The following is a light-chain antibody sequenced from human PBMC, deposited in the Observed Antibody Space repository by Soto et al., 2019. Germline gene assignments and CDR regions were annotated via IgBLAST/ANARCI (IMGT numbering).Light chain of an antibody. CDR2: RNN. CDR1: SSNIGSNY. V-gene: IGLV1-47*01. J-gene: IGLJ1*01. CDR3: VAWDDNLDAHV. Sequence: QSVLTQPPSASGTPGQRVTISCSGSSSNIGSNYVYWYQQLPGTAPKLLIYRNNQRPSGVPDRFSGSKSGTSASLAISGLRSEDEADYYCVAWDDNLDAHVFGTGTKVTVL.